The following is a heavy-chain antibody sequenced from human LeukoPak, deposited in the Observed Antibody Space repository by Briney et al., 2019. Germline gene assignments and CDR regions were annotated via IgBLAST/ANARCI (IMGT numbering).Heavy chain of an antibody. J-gene: IGHJ4*02. CDR3: ARLDDYGDHRMGCDY. V-gene: IGHV1-69*05. CDR2: IIPIFGTA. CDR1: GGTFSSYA. D-gene: IGHD4-17*01. Sequence: SVKVSCKASGGTFSSYAISWVRQAPGQGLEWMGGIIPIFGTANYAQKFQGRVTMTTDTSTSTAYMELRSLRSDDTAVYYCARLDDYGDHRMGCDYWGQGTLVTVSS.